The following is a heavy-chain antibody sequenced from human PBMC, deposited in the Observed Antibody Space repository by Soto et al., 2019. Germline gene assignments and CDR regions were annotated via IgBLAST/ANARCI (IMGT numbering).Heavy chain of an antibody. J-gene: IGHJ4*02. V-gene: IGHV4-38-2*01. D-gene: IGHD3-10*01. Sequence: PSETLSLTCAVSGYSISSGYYWGWIRQSPGKGLEWIGRLDHSGSTYDNPSLQSRVTISVNTSKNQFPLNLSSVTAADTAVYYCARLQFGEGFDYWGQGALVT. CDR2: LDHSGST. CDR1: GYSISSGYY. CDR3: ARLQFGEGFDY.